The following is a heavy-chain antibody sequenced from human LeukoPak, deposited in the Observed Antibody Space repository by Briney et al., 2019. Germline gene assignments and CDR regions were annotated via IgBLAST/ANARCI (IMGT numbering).Heavy chain of an antibody. CDR3: ANLHGDYRDY. CDR2: ISWNSGNI. V-gene: IGHV3-9*01. J-gene: IGHJ4*02. Sequence: SLRLSCAASGFTFGDYALHWVRPAPGKGLEWVSGISWNSGNIGYGDSVKGRFTISRDNAKNSLYLQMNSLRAEDTALYYCANLHGDYRDYWGQGALVTVSS. D-gene: IGHD4-17*01. CDR1: GFTFGDYA.